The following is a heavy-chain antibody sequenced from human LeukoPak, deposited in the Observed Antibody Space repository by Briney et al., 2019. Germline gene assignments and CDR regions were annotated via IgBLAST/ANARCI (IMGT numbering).Heavy chain of an antibody. Sequence: SETLSLTCTVSGGSISSYYWSWIRQPPGKGLEWIGYICYGGSTNYNPSLKSRVTISVDTSKNQYSLKLSSVTAADTAVYYCARGAYDSSGYYWVGYYGMDVWGQGTTVTVSS. CDR2: ICYGGST. V-gene: IGHV4-59*01. CDR3: ARGAYDSSGYYWVGYYGMDV. J-gene: IGHJ6*02. CDR1: GGSISSYY. D-gene: IGHD3-22*01.